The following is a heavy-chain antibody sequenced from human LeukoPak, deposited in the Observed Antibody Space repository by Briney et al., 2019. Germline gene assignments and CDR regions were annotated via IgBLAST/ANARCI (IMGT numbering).Heavy chain of an antibody. CDR3: ARGDGDDNWLIDY. CDR2: ISYDGSNK. Sequence: GGSLRLSCAASGFTFSSYGMHWVRQAPGKGLEWVAVISYDGSNKYYADSVKGRFTISRDNSKNTLYLQMNSLRAEDTAVYHCARGDGDDNWLIDYWGQGTLVTVSS. V-gene: IGHV3-30*03. CDR1: GFTFSSYG. D-gene: IGHD1-1*01. J-gene: IGHJ4*02.